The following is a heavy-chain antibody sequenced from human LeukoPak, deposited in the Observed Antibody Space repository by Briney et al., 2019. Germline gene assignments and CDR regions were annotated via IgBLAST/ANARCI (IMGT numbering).Heavy chain of an antibody. CDR2: INHSGST. CDR3: ARGPVYYYYYMDV. J-gene: IGHJ6*03. Sequence: SETLSLTCAVYGGSFSGYYWSWIRQPPGKGLEWIGEINHSGSTNYNPSLKSRVTISVDTSKNQFSLKLSSVTAADTAVYYCARGPVYYYYYMDVWGKGTTVTVSS. V-gene: IGHV4-34*01. CDR1: GGSFSGYY.